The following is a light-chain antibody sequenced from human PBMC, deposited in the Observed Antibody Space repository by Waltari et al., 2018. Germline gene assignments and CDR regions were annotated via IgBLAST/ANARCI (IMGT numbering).Light chain of an antibody. V-gene: IGLV2-14*03. J-gene: IGLJ1*01. CDR3: SSYTSSSTRV. CDR2: DVR. CDR1: SSDVGGHNY. Sequence: QSTLTQPASVSGSPGQSITISCTGTSSDVGGHNYVSWYQQHPGKAPNLVFYDVRSRPSGVATRFAGSKSGNTASLTIYGLQAEDEADYYCSSYTSSSTRVFGTGTRVTVL.